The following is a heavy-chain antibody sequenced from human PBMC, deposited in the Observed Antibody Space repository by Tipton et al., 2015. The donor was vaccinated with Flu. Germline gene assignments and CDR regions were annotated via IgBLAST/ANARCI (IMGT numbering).Heavy chain of an antibody. CDR3: ASKVANWGLWEPLDY. CDR1: GGSISSISDY. V-gene: IGHV4-39*07. D-gene: IGHD7-27*01. CDR2: INYSGST. J-gene: IGHJ4*01. Sequence: TLSLTCTVSGGSISSISDYWGWVRQSPGKGLEWIGNINYSGSTYYNPSLKSRVTISADTSKKQFSLRLTSVTAADTAVYYCASKVANWGLWEPLDYWGHGTLVTVSS.